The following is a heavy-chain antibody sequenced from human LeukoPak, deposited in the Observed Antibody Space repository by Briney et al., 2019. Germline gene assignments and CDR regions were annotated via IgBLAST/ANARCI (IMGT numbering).Heavy chain of an antibody. CDR2: IIPIFGTA. Sequence: SVKVSCKASGGTFSSYAISWVRQAPGQGLEWMGGIIPIFGTANYAQKFQGRVTITADESTSTAYIELSSLRSEDTAVYYCARGVLRFLEWLLYWGQGTLVTFSS. CDR1: GGTFSSYA. CDR3: ARGVLRFLEWLLY. V-gene: IGHV1-69*13. D-gene: IGHD3-3*01. J-gene: IGHJ4*02.